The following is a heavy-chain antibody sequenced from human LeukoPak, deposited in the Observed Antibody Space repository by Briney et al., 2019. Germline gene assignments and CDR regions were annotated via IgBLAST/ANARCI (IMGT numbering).Heavy chain of an antibody. CDR1: GGSISSGSYY. Sequence: SETLSLTCTVSGGSISSGSYYWSWIRQPAGKGLEWIGRIFTSGSTHYNPSLKSRVTVSLDTSKNQFSLNLTSVTAADTAVYYCARRIRTPLHSSTWYGRDYYYMDVWGKGTTVTISS. J-gene: IGHJ6*03. CDR2: IFTSGST. D-gene: IGHD6-13*01. CDR3: ARRIRTPLHSSTWYGRDYYYMDV. V-gene: IGHV4-61*02.